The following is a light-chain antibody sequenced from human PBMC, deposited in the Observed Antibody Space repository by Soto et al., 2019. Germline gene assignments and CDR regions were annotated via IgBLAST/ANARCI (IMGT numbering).Light chain of an antibody. Sequence: AIRMTQSPSSLSASTGARSTITGRASQGISSYLAWYQQKPGKAPKLLIYAASTLQSGVPSRFSGSGSGTDFTLTISCLQSEDFATYYCQQYYSYPRTVGQGTKVDIK. CDR3: QQYYSYPRT. CDR1: QGISSY. J-gene: IGKJ1*01. CDR2: AAS. V-gene: IGKV1-8*01.